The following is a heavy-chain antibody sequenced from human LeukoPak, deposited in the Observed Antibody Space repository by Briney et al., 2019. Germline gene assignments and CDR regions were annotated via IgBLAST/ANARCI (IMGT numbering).Heavy chain of an antibody. CDR3: ARERRYCSGDNCYSGLDY. CDR1: GFTFSRYA. CDR2: ISGSSSHT. J-gene: IGHJ4*02. D-gene: IGHD2-15*01. V-gene: IGHV3-23*01. Sequence: GGSLKLSCVASGFTFSRYAMSWVRQAPGKGLEWVSGISGSSSHTADADSVKGRFTISRDNSKNTLYLQMHSLRAGDTAVYYCARERRYCSGDNCYSGLDYWGQGTLVTVSS.